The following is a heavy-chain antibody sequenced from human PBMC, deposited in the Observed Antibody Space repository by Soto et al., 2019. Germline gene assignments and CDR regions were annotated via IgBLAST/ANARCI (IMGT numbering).Heavy chain of an antibody. CDR3: VRDGTKTLRDWFDP. D-gene: IGHD1-1*01. V-gene: IGHV4-4*07. Sequence: SDTLSPTCTVSFASTSGFYCSCIRKSAGKGLEWIGRIYATGTTDYNPSLKSRVMMSVDTSKKQFSLKLRSVTAADTAVYYCVRDGTKTLRDWFDPWGQGISVTVSS. J-gene: IGHJ5*02. CDR2: IYATGTT. CDR1: FASTSGFY.